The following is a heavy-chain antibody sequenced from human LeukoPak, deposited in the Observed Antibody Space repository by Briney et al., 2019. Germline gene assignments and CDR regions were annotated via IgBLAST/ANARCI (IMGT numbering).Heavy chain of an antibody. CDR3: ATSPPRVLRYFDWSSFDY. Sequence: PGGSLRLSCAASGFTFSSYSMNWVRQAPGKGLEWVSYISSSSSTIYYADSVKGRFTISRDNAKNSLYLQMNSLRAEDTAVYYCATSPPRVLRYFDWSSFDYWGQGTLVTVSS. CDR2: ISSSSSTI. V-gene: IGHV3-48*01. CDR1: GFTFSSYS. D-gene: IGHD3-9*01. J-gene: IGHJ4*02.